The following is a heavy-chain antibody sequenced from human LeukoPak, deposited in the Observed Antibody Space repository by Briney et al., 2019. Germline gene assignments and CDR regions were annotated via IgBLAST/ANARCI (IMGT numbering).Heavy chain of an antibody. CDR2: MNPNSGNT. D-gene: IGHD3-22*01. J-gene: IGHJ3*02. CDR1: GYTFTSYD. CDR3: ARSLYYYDSSGYYAFDAFDI. Sequence: ASVTVSCKASGYTFTSYDINWVRQATGQGLEWMGWMNPNSGNTGFAQKFQGRVTMTRNTSISTAYMELSSLRSEDTAVYYCARSLYYYDSSGYYAFDAFDIWGQGTMVTVSS. V-gene: IGHV1-8*01.